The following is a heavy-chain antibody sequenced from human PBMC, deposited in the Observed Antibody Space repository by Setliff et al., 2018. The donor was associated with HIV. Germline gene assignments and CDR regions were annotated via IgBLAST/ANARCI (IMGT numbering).Heavy chain of an antibody. Sequence: SETLSLTCTVSGGSISRGSYYWGWIRQPPGKGLEWIGSIYYSGSTYYNPSFKSRVTISVDTSKNWFSLKLASVTAADTAVYYCARLTGNTSGYRRFDPWGQGALVTVSS. CDR2: IYYSGST. CDR1: GGSISRGSYY. D-gene: IGHD1-20*01. V-gene: IGHV4-39*07. CDR3: ARLTGNTSGYRRFDP. J-gene: IGHJ5*02.